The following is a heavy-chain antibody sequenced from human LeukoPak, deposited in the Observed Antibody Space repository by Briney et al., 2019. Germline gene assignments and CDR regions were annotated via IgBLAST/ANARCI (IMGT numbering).Heavy chain of an antibody. D-gene: IGHD3-16*02. J-gene: IGHJ3*02. CDR2: INPSGGST. CDR1: GYTFTSYY. V-gene: IGHV1-46*01. Sequence: GASVKVSCKASGYTFTSYYMHWVRQAPGQGLEWMGIINPSGGSTSYAQKFQGRVTITRDMSTSTAYMELSSLRSEDTAVYYCAAGVRLSAFDIWGQGTMVTVSS. CDR3: AAGVRLSAFDI.